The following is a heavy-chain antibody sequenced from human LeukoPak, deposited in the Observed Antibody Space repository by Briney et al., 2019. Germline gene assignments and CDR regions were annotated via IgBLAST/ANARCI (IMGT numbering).Heavy chain of an antibody. Sequence: GGSLRLSCAASGFTFSNYWMHWVRRAPGKGLVWVSRINTDGSHTDYADSVKGRFTISRDNAKNTLSLQMNSLTAEDTAVYYCARTRYYFDDSGHSYPNWFDPWGRGTLVTVSS. CDR2: INTDGSHT. D-gene: IGHD3-22*01. J-gene: IGHJ5*02. CDR1: GFTFSNYW. V-gene: IGHV3-74*01. CDR3: ARTRYYFDDSGHSYPNWFDP.